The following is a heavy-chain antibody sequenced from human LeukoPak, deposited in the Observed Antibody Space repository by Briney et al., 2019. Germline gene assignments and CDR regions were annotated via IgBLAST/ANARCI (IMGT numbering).Heavy chain of an antibody. CDR3: ARDPQPSYDSSGYYYPGDY. Sequence: ASVKVSCKASGYTFTSYYMHWVRQAPGQGLEWMAIINPSGGRISYAQKFQGRVTMTRDTSTSTVYMELSSLRSEDTAVYYCARDPQPSYDSSGYYYPGDYWGQGTLVTVSS. V-gene: IGHV1-46*01. CDR1: GYTFTSYY. J-gene: IGHJ4*02. D-gene: IGHD3-22*01. CDR2: INPSGGRI.